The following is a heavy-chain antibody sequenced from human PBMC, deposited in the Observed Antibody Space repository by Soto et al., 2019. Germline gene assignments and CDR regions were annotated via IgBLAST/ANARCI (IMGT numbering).Heavy chain of an antibody. CDR2: IYHSGST. V-gene: IGHV4-4*02. Sequence: PSLTCAVSGGSISSSNWWSWVRQPPGKGLEWIGEIYHSGSTNYNPSLKSRVTISVDKSKNQFSLKLSSVTAADTAVYYCARGTNDYCEGWFGPCRQRTLVTASS. CDR3: ARGTNDYCEGWFGP. D-gene: IGHD4-17*01. J-gene: IGHJ5*02. CDR1: GGSISSSNW.